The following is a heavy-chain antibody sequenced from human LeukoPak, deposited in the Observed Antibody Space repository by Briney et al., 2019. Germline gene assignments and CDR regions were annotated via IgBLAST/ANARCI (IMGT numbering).Heavy chain of an antibody. D-gene: IGHD3-16*01. CDR3: AKDHFTFGGMIDAFDI. CDR1: GFTFSSYA. J-gene: IGHJ3*02. V-gene: IGHV3-23*01. Sequence: PGGSLRLSCAASGFTFSSYAMSWVRQAPGKGLEWVSTISGSGGSSNYADFVKGRFTISRDNSKNTLYLQMNSLRAEDTAIYYCAKDHFTFGGMIDAFDIWGQGTMVTASS. CDR2: ISGSGGSS.